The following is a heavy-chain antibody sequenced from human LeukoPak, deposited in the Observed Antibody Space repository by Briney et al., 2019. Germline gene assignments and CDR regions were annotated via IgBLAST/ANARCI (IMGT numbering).Heavy chain of an antibody. J-gene: IGHJ3*02. CDR1: GVSISSYD. CDR2: ISYSGST. D-gene: IGHD1-26*01. V-gene: IGHV4-59*01. CDR3: ARETRLHSGSYSNDAFDI. Sequence: PSGTLCLSCTVSGVSISSYDWSWIRQAPGKGLEWVGYISYSGSTDYNPSLKSRVTISLDTSKNQFSLRLSSVTAADTAVYYCARETRLHSGSYSNDAFDIWGQGTMVTVSS.